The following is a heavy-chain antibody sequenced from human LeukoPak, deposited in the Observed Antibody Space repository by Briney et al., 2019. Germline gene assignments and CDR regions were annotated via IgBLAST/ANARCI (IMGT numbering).Heavy chain of an antibody. D-gene: IGHD4-11*01. CDR1: GFTFSSYW. CDR3: AKVPAATVTLRPYNWFDP. V-gene: IGHV3-74*01. Sequence: GGSLRLSCAASGFTFSSYWMHWVRQAPGKGLVWVSRIKSDGSSTSYADSVKGRFTISRDNAKDTLYLQMNSLRAEDTAVYYCAKVPAATVTLRPYNWFDPWGQGTLVTVSS. J-gene: IGHJ5*02. CDR2: IKSDGSST.